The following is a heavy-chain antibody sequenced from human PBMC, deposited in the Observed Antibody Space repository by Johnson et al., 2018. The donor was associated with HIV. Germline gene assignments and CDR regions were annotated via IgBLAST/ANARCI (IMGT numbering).Heavy chain of an antibody. CDR2: IYSGGRT. Sequence: VQLVESGGGVVQPGGSLRLSCAASGFTVSSNYMSWVRQAPGKGLEWVSVIYSGGRTYYADSVKGRFTISRDNSKNTLYLQRNSLRAEDTAVYFCARDRRYYDSSGYYHDAFDIWGQGTMVTVSS. J-gene: IGHJ3*02. V-gene: IGHV3-66*01. CDR3: ARDRRYYDSSGYYHDAFDI. CDR1: GFTVSSNY. D-gene: IGHD3-22*01.